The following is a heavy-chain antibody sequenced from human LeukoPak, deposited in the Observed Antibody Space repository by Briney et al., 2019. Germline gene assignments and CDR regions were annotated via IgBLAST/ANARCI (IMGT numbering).Heavy chain of an antibody. CDR3: ARDYGVHYYMDV. CDR1: GYTFTGYY. V-gene: IGHV1-2*02. Sequence: ASVKVSCKASGYTFTGYYMHWVRQAPGQGLEWMGWINPNSGGTNYAQKFQGRVTMTRDTSISTAYMELSRLRSDDTAVYYCARDYGVHYYMDVWGKGTTATVSS. D-gene: IGHD4-17*01. J-gene: IGHJ6*03. CDR2: INPNSGGT.